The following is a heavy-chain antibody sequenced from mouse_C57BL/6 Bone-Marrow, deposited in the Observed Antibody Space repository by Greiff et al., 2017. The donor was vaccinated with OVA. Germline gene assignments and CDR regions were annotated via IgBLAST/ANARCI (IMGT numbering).Heavy chain of an antibody. J-gene: IGHJ3*01. V-gene: IGHV1-53*01. CDR1: GYTFTSYW. CDR3: ERLAYYGSSIAWFAY. CDR2: INPSNGGT. D-gene: IGHD1-1*01. Sequence: QVQLQQPGTELVKPGASVKLSCKASGYTFTSYWMHWVKQRPGHGLEWIGNINPSNGGTNYNEKFKCKATLTVDKSSSTAYMQLSSLTSEDSAVYYCERLAYYGSSIAWFAYWGQGTLVTVSA.